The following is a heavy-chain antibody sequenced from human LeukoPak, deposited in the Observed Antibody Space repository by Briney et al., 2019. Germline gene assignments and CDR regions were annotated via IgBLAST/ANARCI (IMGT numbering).Heavy chain of an antibody. CDR3: ARAIHFSGEIDY. CDR1: GGSFSGYY. J-gene: IGHJ4*02. V-gene: IGHV4-34*01. CDR2: INHSGST. D-gene: IGHD1-26*01. Sequence: SETLSLTCAVYGGSFSGYYWSWIRQPPGKGLEWIGEINHSGSTNYNPSLKSRVTISVDTSKNQFSLKLSSVTAAGTAVYYCARAIHFSGEIDYWGQGTLVTVSS.